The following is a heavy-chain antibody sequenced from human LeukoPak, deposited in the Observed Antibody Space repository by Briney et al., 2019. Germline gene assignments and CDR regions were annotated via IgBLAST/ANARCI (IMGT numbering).Heavy chain of an antibody. CDR3: ARVRGGYCSSTSCPRYFQH. Sequence: ASVKVSCKASGYTFTSFGISWVRQAPGQGLEWMGWISAYNGNTNYAQKLQGRATMTTDTSTSTAYMELRSLRSDDTAVYYCARVRGGYCSSTSCPRYFQHWGQGTLVTVSS. J-gene: IGHJ1*01. CDR1: GYTFTSFG. D-gene: IGHD2-2*01. CDR2: ISAYNGNT. V-gene: IGHV1-18*01.